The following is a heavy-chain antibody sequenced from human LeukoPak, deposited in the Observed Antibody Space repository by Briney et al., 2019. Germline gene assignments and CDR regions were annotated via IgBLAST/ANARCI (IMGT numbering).Heavy chain of an antibody. J-gene: IGHJ5*02. V-gene: IGHV1-8*01. CDR2: MNPNSANT. CDR3: TRGRVATPNWFDP. CDR1: VYPFTNYD. Sequence: GASVTVSYKASVYPFTNYDINWVRQATGQGLEWMGWMNPNSANTGYAQKFQGRLTMARNASISTAYMELSSLRSEDTALYYCTRGRVATPNWFDPWGQGTLVTVSS. D-gene: IGHD2-15*01.